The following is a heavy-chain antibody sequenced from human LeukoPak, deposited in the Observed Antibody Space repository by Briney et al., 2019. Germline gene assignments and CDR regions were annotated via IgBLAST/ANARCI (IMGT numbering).Heavy chain of an antibody. CDR1: GGSISSGSYY. Sequence: PSQTLSLTCTVSGGSISSGSYYWSWIRQPAGKGLEWIGRIYTSGSTNYNPSLKSRVTISVDTSKNQFSLKLSSVTAADTAVYYCARVGDFWSGYYVDYWGQGTLVTVSS. J-gene: IGHJ4*02. D-gene: IGHD3-3*01. CDR3: ARVGDFWSGYYVDY. CDR2: IYTSGST. V-gene: IGHV4-61*02.